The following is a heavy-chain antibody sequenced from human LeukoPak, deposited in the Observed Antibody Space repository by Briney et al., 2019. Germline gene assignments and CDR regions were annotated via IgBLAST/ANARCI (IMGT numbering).Heavy chain of an antibody. CDR1: GIPFSSYG. V-gene: IGHV3-30*18. Sequence: GGSLRLSCAAPGIPFSSYGMHWVRQAPGKGLEWVALISYDGSNKDYADSVKGRFSISRDNSKNMVFLQMNSLRAEDTAMYYCAKDYDDCSGGSCYSDVSDYWGQGTLVTVSS. CDR2: ISYDGSNK. CDR3: AKDYDDCSGGSCYSDVSDY. D-gene: IGHD2-15*01. J-gene: IGHJ4*02.